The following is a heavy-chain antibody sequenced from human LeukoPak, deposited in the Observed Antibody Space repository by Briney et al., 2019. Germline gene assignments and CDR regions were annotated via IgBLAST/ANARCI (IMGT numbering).Heavy chain of an antibody. CDR1: GGSFSGYY. CDR2: INHSGNT. J-gene: IGHJ4*02. D-gene: IGHD3-16*01. V-gene: IGHV4-34*01. Sequence: SETLSLTCAVYGGSFSGYYWSWIRQPPGKVLEWIGEINHSGNTNYNPSLKSRVTISVDTSKNQFSLKLSSVTAADTAVYYCARHGGIYDYVWGSFPRQYYFDYWGQGTLVTVSS. CDR3: ARHGGIYDYVWGSFPRQYYFDY.